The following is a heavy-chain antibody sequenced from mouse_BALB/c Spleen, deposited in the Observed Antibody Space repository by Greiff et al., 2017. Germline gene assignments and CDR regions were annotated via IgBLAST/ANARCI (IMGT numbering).Heavy chain of an antibody. CDR3: ARKVSYYYGSSYWYFDV. CDR2: ISYSGST. D-gene: IGHD1-1*01. V-gene: IGHV3-2*02. Sequence: EVKVEESGPGLVKPSQSLSLTCTVTGYSITSDYAWNWIRQFPGNKLEWMGYISYSGSTSYNPSLKSRISITRDTSKNQFFLQLNSVTTEDTATYYCARKVSYYYGSSYWYFDVWGAGTTVTVSS. J-gene: IGHJ1*01. CDR1: GYSITSDYA.